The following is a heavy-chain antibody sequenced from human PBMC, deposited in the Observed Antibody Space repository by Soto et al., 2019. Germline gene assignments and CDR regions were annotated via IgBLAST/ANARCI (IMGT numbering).Heavy chain of an antibody. D-gene: IGHD1-26*01. Sequence: EVQLVESGGGLVQPGGSLRLSCAASGFTVSSNYMSWVRQAPGKGLEWVAVIYSGGSTYYADSMKGRFIISRDNSENTLFLPMNSLRAEDTAVYYCGRDKAVGATDYWGQGTLVTVS. CDR2: IYSGGST. V-gene: IGHV3-66*01. CDR1: GFTVSSNY. CDR3: GRDKAVGATDY. J-gene: IGHJ4*02.